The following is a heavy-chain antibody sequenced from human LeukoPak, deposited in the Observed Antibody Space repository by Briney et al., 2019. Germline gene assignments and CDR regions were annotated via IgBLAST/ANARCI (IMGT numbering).Heavy chain of an antibody. Sequence: ASVKVSCKASGYTFTSYDINWLRQATGQGPEWMGWMNPNSGATGYAQKLQGRVTMTRSTSLNTAYMELSSLRSEDTAEYYCARAPRNWGFDYWGQGTLVTVSS. J-gene: IGHJ4*02. V-gene: IGHV1-8*01. CDR1: GYTFTSYD. CDR3: ARAPRNWGFDY. D-gene: IGHD7-27*01. CDR2: MNPNSGAT.